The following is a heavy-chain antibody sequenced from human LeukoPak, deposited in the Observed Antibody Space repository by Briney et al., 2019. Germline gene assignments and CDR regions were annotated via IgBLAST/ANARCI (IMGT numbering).Heavy chain of an antibody. CDR1: GFTFSSYE. Sequence: GSLRLSCVASGFTFSSYEMNWVRQAPGEGLEGVSYISNSGSTMYYADSVKGRFTISRDNAKNSLYLQMNSLRAEDTAVYYCARDWRHRDYGSGSLDYWGQGALVTVSS. D-gene: IGHD3-10*01. V-gene: IGHV3-48*03. J-gene: IGHJ4*02. CDR3: ARDWRHRDYGSGSLDY. CDR2: ISNSGSTM.